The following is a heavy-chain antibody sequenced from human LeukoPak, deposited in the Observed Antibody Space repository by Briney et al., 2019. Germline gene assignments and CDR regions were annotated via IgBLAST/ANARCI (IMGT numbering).Heavy chain of an antibody. CDR3: AREGHYYDSSGYYSPTNWFDP. CDR2: IWYDGSNK. J-gene: IGHJ5*02. Sequence: GGSLRLSCEAPGFTLSSSGMHWVRQAPGKGLEWVAFIWYDGSNKYYADSVRGRFTISRDSSKNTLYLQMNSLRAEGTAVYYCAREGHYYDSSGYYSPTNWFDPWGQGTLVTVSS. D-gene: IGHD3-22*01. V-gene: IGHV3-33*01. CDR1: GFTLSSSG.